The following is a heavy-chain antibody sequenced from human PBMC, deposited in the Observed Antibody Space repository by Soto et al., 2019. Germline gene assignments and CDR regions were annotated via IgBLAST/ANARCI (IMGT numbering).Heavy chain of an antibody. J-gene: IGHJ4*02. Sequence: RRLSCAASGFTVSSNYMSWVRQAPGQGLEWASVIYSGGSTYYADSVKGRFTISRDNSKNTLYLQMNSLRAEDTAVYYCARGPRYSYGSLEYWGQGALVTVSS. CDR2: IYSGGST. D-gene: IGHD5-18*01. CDR1: GFTVSSNY. V-gene: IGHV3-53*01. CDR3: ARGPRYSYGSLEY.